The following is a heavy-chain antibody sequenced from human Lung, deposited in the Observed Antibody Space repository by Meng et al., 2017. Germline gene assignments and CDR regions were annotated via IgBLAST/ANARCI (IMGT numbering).Heavy chain of an antibody. D-gene: IGHD4-11*01. Sequence: VQLRWSGAGLLKPSGTLSLTGVVSGGSFSDYYWGWIRQPPGKGLEWIGEINHSGSTNYNPSLESRATISVYTSQNNLSLKLSSVTAADSAVYYCARGPTTMAHDFDYWGQGTLVTVSS. V-gene: IGHV4-34*01. CDR3: ARGPTTMAHDFDY. CDR2: INHSGST. J-gene: IGHJ4*02. CDR1: GGSFSDYY.